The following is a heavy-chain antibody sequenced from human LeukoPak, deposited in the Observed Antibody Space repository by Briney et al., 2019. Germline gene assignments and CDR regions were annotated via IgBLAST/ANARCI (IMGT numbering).Heavy chain of an antibody. Sequence: SETLSLTCTVSGGSISSYYWSWIRQPAGKRLEWIGRIYTSGSTNYNPSLKSRVTMSVDTSKNQFSLKLSSVTAADTAVYYCARAGVEYYDFWSGRYGMDVWGQGTTVTVSS. CDR1: GGSISSYY. CDR2: IYTSGST. V-gene: IGHV4-4*07. CDR3: ARAGVEYYDFWSGRYGMDV. D-gene: IGHD3-3*01. J-gene: IGHJ6*02.